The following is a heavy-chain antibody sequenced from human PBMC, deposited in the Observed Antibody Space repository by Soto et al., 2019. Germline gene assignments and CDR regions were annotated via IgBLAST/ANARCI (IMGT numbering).Heavy chain of an antibody. J-gene: IGHJ4*02. D-gene: IGHD2-15*01. CDR2: ISHDGSNK. CDR3: AGGQYYFDY. V-gene: IGHV3-30*03. CDR1: GFPFSSYG. Sequence: QVQLVESGGGVVQPGRSLRLSCAASGFPFSSYGMHWVRQAPGKGLEWVAHISHDGSNKHYTDSVKGRFTISRDNSKNMLYLQMSSLRAEDTAVYYCAGGQYYFDYCGQGTRVSVSS.